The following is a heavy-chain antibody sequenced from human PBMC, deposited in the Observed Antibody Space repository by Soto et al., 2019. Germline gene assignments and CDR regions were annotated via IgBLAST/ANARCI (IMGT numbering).Heavy chain of an antibody. Sequence: QITLKESGPTLVKPTQTLTLTCTFSGFSLTTSGVGVGWIRQPPGKALEWLALIYWDDDKRYSPSLKSGLTFTEDAXKNQVVLKMTNMDPADTATYFCAHRTTTVTWWFDPWGQGTLVTVSS. J-gene: IGHJ5*02. CDR3: AHRTTTVTWWFDP. CDR2: IYWDDDK. V-gene: IGHV2-5*02. D-gene: IGHD4-17*01. CDR1: GFSLTTSGVG.